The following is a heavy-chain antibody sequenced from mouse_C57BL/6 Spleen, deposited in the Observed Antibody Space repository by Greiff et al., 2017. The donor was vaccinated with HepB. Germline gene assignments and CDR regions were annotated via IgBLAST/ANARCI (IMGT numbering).Heavy chain of an antibody. CDR2: INPNYGTT. Sequence: VQLQQSGPELVKPGASVKISCKASGYSFTDYNMNWVKQSNGKSLEWIGVINPNYGTTSYNQKFKGKATLTVDQSSSTAYMQLNSLTSEDSAVCYCASISRDSWLLPDYDAMDYWGQGTSVTVSS. CDR3: ASISRDSWLLPDYDAMDY. J-gene: IGHJ4*01. CDR1: GYSFTDYN. D-gene: IGHD2-3*01. V-gene: IGHV1-39*01.